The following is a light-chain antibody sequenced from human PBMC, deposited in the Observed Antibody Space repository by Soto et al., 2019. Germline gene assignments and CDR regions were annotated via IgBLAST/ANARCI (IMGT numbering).Light chain of an antibody. Sequence: EILLTQSPATLSLSPGERATLSCRSSESVSSYLAWYQQKPGQAPRLLIYDASNRATGIPARYSGSGSGTDFTLTISSLEPEDFAVYYCQQRSNWPFTFGQVTRLENK. CDR3: QQRSNWPFT. CDR1: ESVSSY. CDR2: DAS. J-gene: IGKJ5*01. V-gene: IGKV3-11*01.